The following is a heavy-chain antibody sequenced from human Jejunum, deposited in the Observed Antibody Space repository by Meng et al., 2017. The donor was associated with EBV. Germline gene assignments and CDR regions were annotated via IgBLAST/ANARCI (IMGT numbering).Heavy chain of an antibody. J-gene: IGHJ4*02. Sequence: QVQLMESGGGVVQPGRSLRLACVGSGVTFSGNGIDWVRQAPGKGLEWVAIISYDGSKKYYADSVKGRFTISRDNSKNTVFLQMDSLSAEDTAVYYCARIYGGCSGGTCYPAPPDYWGLGTLVTVSS. CDR2: ISYDGSKK. V-gene: IGHV3-33*01. CDR3: ARIYGGCSGGTCYPAPPDY. CDR1: GVTFSGNG. D-gene: IGHD2-15*01.